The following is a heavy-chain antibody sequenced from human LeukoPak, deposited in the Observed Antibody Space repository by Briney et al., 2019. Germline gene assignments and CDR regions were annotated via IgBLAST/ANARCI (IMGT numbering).Heavy chain of an antibody. Sequence: GSSVKVSCKASGGTFRSYAISWVRQAPGQGLEWMGGIIPIFGTANYAQKFQGRVTITTDESTSTAYMELSSLRSEDTAVYYCASSSGWRTEFDYWGQGTLVTVSS. CDR3: ASSSGWRTEFDY. J-gene: IGHJ4*02. V-gene: IGHV1-69*05. CDR2: IIPIFGTA. D-gene: IGHD6-19*01. CDR1: GGTFRSYA.